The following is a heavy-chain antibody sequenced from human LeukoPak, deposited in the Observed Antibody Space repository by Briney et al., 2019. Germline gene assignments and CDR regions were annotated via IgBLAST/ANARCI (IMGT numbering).Heavy chain of an antibody. Sequence: PSETLSLTCSVSAYSISSGFFWGWIRQPPGKGLEWIGSIYHSGNTYYNPSLKSRVTISVDTSKNQFSLRLTSVTAADTAVYYRVRYGSGTYSTPCNYWGQGTLVTVSS. CDR2: IYHSGNT. J-gene: IGHJ4*02. D-gene: IGHD3-10*01. V-gene: IGHV4-38-2*02. CDR1: AYSISSGFF. CDR3: VRYGSGTYSTPCNY.